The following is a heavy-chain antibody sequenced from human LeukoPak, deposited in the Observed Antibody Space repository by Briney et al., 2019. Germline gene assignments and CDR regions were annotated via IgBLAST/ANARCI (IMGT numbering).Heavy chain of an antibody. J-gene: IGHJ4*02. CDR3: VALYDY. V-gene: IGHV3-33*08. Sequence: GRSLRLSCAASGFTFSSYGMHWVRQAPGKGLEWVAFIRYDGSNKYYADSVKGRFTISRDTSKNTLYLQMNGLGAEDTAVYYCVALYDYWGQGTLVTVSS. CDR2: IRYDGSNK. D-gene: IGHD2-15*01. CDR1: GFTFSSYG.